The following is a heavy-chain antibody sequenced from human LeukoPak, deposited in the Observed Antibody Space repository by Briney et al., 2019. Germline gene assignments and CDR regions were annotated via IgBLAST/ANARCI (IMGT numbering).Heavy chain of an antibody. D-gene: IGHD2-21*01. CDR2: IYPGDSHT. V-gene: IGHV5-51*01. CDR1: GYSFTNYW. J-gene: IGHJ5*02. CDR3: ARQAAVVVIDDRFDP. Sequence: GESLKISCQGSGYSFTNYWIAWVRQMPGKGLEWMGGIYPGDSHTRYSPSFQGQVTISADKSISTAYLQWNSLKASDTAMYYCARQAAVVVIDDRFDPWGQGTLVTVSS.